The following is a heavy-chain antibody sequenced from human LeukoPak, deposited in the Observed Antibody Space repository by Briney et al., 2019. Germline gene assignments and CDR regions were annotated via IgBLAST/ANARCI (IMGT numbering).Heavy chain of an antibody. CDR2: IKSKTDGGTT. Sequence: PGGSLRLSCAASGFTFSNAWMSWVRQAPGKGLEWVGRIKSKTDGGTTDYAAPVKGRFTISRDDSKNTLYLQTNSLKTEDTAVYYCTTAFGGYSGYNYFDYWGQGTLVTVSS. V-gene: IGHV3-15*01. CDR1: GFTFSNAW. J-gene: IGHJ4*02. D-gene: IGHD5-12*01. CDR3: TTAFGGYSGYNYFDY.